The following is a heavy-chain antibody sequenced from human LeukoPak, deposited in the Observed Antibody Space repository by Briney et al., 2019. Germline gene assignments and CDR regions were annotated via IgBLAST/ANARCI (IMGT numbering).Heavy chain of an antibody. V-gene: IGHV3-72*01. Sequence: GGSLRLSCSPSGFPFSAHYMDWVRQAPGKGLEWVGRVRNKPNTYTTDYAASVKGRFTISRDDSKNSLYLQMNSLKTEDTAVYYCIRDRHGDHFDYWGQGTLVTVSS. CDR1: GFPFSAHY. CDR2: VRNKPNTYTT. D-gene: IGHD2-21*02. CDR3: IRDRHGDHFDY. J-gene: IGHJ4*02.